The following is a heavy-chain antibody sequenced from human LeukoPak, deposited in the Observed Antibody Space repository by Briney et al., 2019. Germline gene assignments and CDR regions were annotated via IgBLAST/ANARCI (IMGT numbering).Heavy chain of an antibody. D-gene: IGHD1-1*01. CDR1: GGSISSYY. CDR3: ARAWATGYFDY. J-gene: IGHJ4*02. CDR2: MYYSGST. Sequence: SETLSLTCTVSGGSISSYYWSWIRQPPGKGLEWIGYMYYSGSTNHNPSLKSRVTISVDTSKNQFSLKLSSVTAADTAVYYCARAWATGYFDYWGQGTLVTVSS. V-gene: IGHV4-59*01.